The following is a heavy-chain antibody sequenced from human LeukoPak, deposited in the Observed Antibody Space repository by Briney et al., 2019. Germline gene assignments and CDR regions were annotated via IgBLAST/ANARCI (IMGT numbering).Heavy chain of an antibody. D-gene: IGHD5-24*01. Sequence: GGSLRLSCAASGFTFSSYEMSWVRQAPGKGLEWLSHISSSGSSIQYADSVKGRFTISRDNAKNSLYLQMNSLRAEDTAVYYCARTRDGPFEYWGQGTLVTVSS. CDR2: ISSSGSSI. V-gene: IGHV3-48*03. CDR3: ARTRDGPFEY. CDR1: GFTFSSYE. J-gene: IGHJ4*02.